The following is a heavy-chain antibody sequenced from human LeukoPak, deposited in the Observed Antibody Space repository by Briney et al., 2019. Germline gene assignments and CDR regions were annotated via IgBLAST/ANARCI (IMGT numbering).Heavy chain of an antibody. D-gene: IGHD3-3*01. J-gene: IGHJ5*02. CDR3: ARGLGYYDFWSGYSNWFDP. CDR2: ISHSGST. V-gene: IGHV4-34*01. CDR1: GGSFSGYY. Sequence: SETLSLTCAVFGGSFSGYYWSWIRQPPGKGLEWIGEISHSGSTNYNPSLKSRVTISVDTSKNQFSLKLSSVTAADTAVYYCARGLGYYDFWSGYSNWFDPWGQGTLVTVSS.